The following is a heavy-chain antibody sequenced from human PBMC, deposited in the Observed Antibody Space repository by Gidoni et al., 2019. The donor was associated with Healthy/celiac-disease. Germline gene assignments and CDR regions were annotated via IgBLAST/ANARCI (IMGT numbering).Heavy chain of an antibody. CDR3: ARGAAARIYYYGMDV. Sequence: EVQLVESGGGLLQPGGSLRLSCAASGFPVSSNYMSWVRQAPGKGLEWVSVSYSGGSTYYADSVKGRFTISRDNSKNTLYLQMNSLRAEDTAVYYCARGAAARIYYYGMDVWGQGTTVTVSS. D-gene: IGHD6-13*01. CDR1: GFPVSSNY. CDR2: SYSGGST. J-gene: IGHJ6*02. V-gene: IGHV3-53*01.